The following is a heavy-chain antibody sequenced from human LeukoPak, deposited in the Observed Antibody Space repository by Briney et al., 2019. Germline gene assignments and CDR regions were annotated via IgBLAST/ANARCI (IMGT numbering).Heavy chain of an antibody. CDR1: GFTFSSYA. CDR2: ISYDGSNK. CDR3: ARDRNGADYFDY. J-gene: IGHJ4*02. Sequence: GGSLRLSCAASGFTFSSYAMHWVRQAPGKGLEWVAVISYDGSNKYYADSVKGRFTISRDNSKNTLYLQMNSLRAEDTAVYYCARDRNGADYFDYWGQGTLVTVSS. D-gene: IGHD2-8*01. V-gene: IGHV3-30-3*01.